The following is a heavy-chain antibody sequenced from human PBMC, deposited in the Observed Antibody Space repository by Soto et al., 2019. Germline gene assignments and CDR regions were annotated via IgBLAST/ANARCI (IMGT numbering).Heavy chain of an antibody. J-gene: IGHJ5*02. CDR3: ARAAHYSSPFRWFDP. CDR2: IYYSGST. D-gene: IGHD6-13*01. CDR1: CGTIRNRGDH. Sequence: TVACGTIRNRGDHRSRKRKNPGKGLEWIGYIYYSGSTYYNPSLKSRVTISVDTSKSQFSLKLSSVTAADTAVYYCARAAHYSSPFRWFDPWGQGTLVSVSS. V-gene: IGHV4-31*02.